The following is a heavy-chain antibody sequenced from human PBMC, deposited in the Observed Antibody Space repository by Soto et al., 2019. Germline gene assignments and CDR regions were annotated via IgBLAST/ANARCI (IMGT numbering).Heavy chain of an antibody. CDR2: IYYSGST. Sequence: SETLSLTCTVSGGSVSSGSYYWSWIRQPPGKGLEWIGYIYYSGSTNYNPSLKSRVTISVDTSKNKFSLKLSSVTAADTAVYYCAREEGYCSGGSCPDAFDIWGQGTMVTVSS. D-gene: IGHD2-15*01. CDR3: AREEGYCSGGSCPDAFDI. J-gene: IGHJ3*02. CDR1: GGSVSSGSYY. V-gene: IGHV4-61*01.